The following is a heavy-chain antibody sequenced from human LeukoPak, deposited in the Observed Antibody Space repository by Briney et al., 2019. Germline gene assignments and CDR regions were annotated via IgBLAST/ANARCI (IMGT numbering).Heavy chain of an antibody. V-gene: IGHV3-21*01. J-gene: IGHJ4*02. D-gene: IGHD1-26*01. CDR1: GFTFSTYS. CDR2: ISSGSGYI. CDR3: ARDSGSYYAFDY. Sequence: GGSLRHSCAASGFTFSTYSMNWVRQAPGKGLEWVSSISSGSGYIYYADSVKGRFTISRDNAKNSLYLQMNSLRAEDTAVYYCARDSGSYYAFDYWGQGTLVTVSS.